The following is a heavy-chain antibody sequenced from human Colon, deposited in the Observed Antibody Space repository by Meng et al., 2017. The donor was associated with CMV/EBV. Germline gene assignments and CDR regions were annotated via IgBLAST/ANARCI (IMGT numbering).Heavy chain of an antibody. V-gene: IGHV1-18*01. CDR3: ARGSYLGAFDL. J-gene: IGHJ4*02. CDR1: GYSFTSDG. Sequence: ASVKVSCKAFGYSFTSDGISWVRQAPGQGLEWMGWITAYNGNRNYAQSLQDRVSMTTDATTNTTHMELRSLRSDDTAIYYCARGSYLGAFDLWGQGTLVTVSS. D-gene: IGHD2/OR15-2a*01. CDR2: ITAYNGNR.